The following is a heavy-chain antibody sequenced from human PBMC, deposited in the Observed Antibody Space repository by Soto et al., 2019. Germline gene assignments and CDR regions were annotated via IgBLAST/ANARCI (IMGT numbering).Heavy chain of an antibody. CDR3: ARRRGTGISGGTYYGLDV. Sequence: EVQLLESGGGLVQPGGSLRLSCAASGFTFNSFAMSWVRQAPGKGLQWVSGISASGGGIYYADSMKGQFTVYRDNSKSTMYLQMNSLRAEDTAVYYCARRRGTGISGGTYYGLDVWGQGTTVTVSS. CDR1: GFTFNSFA. J-gene: IGHJ6*02. D-gene: IGHD1-20*01. CDR2: ISASGGGI. V-gene: IGHV3-23*01.